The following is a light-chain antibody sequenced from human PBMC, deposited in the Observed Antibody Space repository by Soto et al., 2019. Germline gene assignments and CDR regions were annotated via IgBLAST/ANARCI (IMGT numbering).Light chain of an antibody. V-gene: IGLV1-44*01. CDR1: GSNIGGNT. J-gene: IGLJ2*01. CDR3: ASWDDSLNGVV. Sequence: QSVLTQPPSASGTPGQSVTVSCSGSGSNIGGNTVNWYQQVPGTAPKLLIYSNNQRPSGVPGRFSDSTSGTSASLAISGLQSEDEADYYCASWDDSLNGVVFGGGNKLTVL. CDR2: SNN.